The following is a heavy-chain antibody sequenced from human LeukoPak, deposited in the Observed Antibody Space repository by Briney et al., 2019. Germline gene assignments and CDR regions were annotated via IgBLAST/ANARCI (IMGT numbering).Heavy chain of an antibody. CDR1: GFTFSSYW. CDR2: IKQDGSEK. V-gene: IGHV3-7*01. CDR3: AKDHDYGDYEDWFDP. Sequence: HPGGSLRLSCAASGFTFSSYWMSWVRQAPGKGLEWVANIKQDGSEKYYVDSVKGRFTISRDNAKSSLYLQVNSLRAEDTAVYYCAKDHDYGDYEDWFDPWGQGTLVTVSS. D-gene: IGHD4-17*01. J-gene: IGHJ5*02.